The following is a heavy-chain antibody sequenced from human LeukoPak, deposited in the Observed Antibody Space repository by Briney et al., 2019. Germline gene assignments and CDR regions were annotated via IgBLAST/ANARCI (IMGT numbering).Heavy chain of an antibody. V-gene: IGHV1-2*02. J-gene: IGHJ4*02. CDR1: GYTLTGYY. CDR3: ARVREIAVAGTAGY. Sequence: ASVKVSCKASGYTLTGYYMHSVRQAPGQGLEWMGWINPNSGGTHYAQKFQGRVTMTRDTSISTAYTELSRLRSDDTAVYYCARVREIAVAGTAGYWGQGTLVTVSS. D-gene: IGHD6-19*01. CDR2: INPNSGGT.